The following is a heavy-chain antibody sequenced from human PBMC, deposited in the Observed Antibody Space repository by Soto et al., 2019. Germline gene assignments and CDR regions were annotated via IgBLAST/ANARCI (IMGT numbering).Heavy chain of an antibody. CDR1: GYSIRSGYY. CDR3: ARDVDYDTNGYDYFDY. Sequence: SETLSLTCAVSGYSIRSGYYWGWIRQPPGKGLEWIGSIYHSGSTYYNPSLKSRVTTSVDTSKNQISLKLSSVTAADTAVYYCARDVDYDTNGYDYFDYWGQGTLVTVSS. V-gene: IGHV4-38-2*02. J-gene: IGHJ4*02. CDR2: IYHSGST. D-gene: IGHD3-22*01.